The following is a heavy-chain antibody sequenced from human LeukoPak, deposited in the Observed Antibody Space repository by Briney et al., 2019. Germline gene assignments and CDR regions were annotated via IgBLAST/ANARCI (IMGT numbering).Heavy chain of an antibody. J-gene: IGHJ4*02. CDR3: VTDRYGDSAFGD. CDR1: GITVSSYW. D-gene: IGHD2-21*02. V-gene: IGHV3-74*01. Sequence: PGGSLRLSCAASGITVSSYWMHWVRQAPGKGLVWVSRINSDGSVTNYADSVEGRFTISRDNAKNTLYLQMNDLRAEDTAVYYCVTDRYGDSAFGDWGQGTLVTVSS. CDR2: INSDGSVT.